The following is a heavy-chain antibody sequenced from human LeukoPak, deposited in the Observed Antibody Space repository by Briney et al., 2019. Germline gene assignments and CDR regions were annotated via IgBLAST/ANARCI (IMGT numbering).Heavy chain of an antibody. CDR1: GLTFSSYC. V-gene: IGHV3-30*18. CDR3: AKAKHGYSSGWHGAHDAFDM. CDR2: ISYDGSNK. D-gene: IGHD6-19*01. J-gene: IGHJ3*02. Sequence: GGSLRLSCAASGLTFSSYCMHWVRQAPGKGLDWVAVISYDGSNKYYADSVKGRFPISRDNSKNTLYLQMNSLRAEDKAVYSCAKAKHGYSSGWHGAHDAFDMWGQGTMVTVSS.